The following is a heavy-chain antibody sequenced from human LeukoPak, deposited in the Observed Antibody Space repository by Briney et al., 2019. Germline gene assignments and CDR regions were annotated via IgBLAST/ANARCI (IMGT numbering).Heavy chain of an antibody. J-gene: IGHJ6*02. CDR3: AKDRAGINLVRGVITGVMDV. D-gene: IGHD3-10*01. V-gene: IGHV3-33*06. Sequence: GGSLRLSCVVSGLTFRSSGMHWVRQVPGKGLEWVALIWHDGSNKDYRDSVKGRFIISRDNAKNTLYLQLNKLTDEDTGEYYCAKDRAGINLVRGVITGVMDVWGQGTTVTVSS. CDR1: GLTFRSSG. CDR2: IWHDGSNK.